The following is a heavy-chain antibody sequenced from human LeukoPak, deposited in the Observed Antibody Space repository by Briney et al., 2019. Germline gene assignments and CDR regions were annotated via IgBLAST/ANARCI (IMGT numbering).Heavy chain of an antibody. J-gene: IGHJ4*02. V-gene: IGHV4-59*01. CDR2: IYYSGST. CDR1: GGSISSYY. D-gene: IGHD6-13*01. Sequence: SETLSLTCTVSGGSISSYYWSWIWQPPGKGLVWIGYIYYSGSTNYNPSLKSRVTISVDTSKNQFSLKLSSVTAADTAVYYCAIGIAAAGPDFDYWGQGTLVTVSS. CDR3: AIGIAAAGPDFDY.